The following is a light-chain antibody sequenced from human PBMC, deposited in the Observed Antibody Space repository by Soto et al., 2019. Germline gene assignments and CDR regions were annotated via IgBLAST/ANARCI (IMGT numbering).Light chain of an antibody. CDR2: AAS. Sequence: AIRMTQSPASLSASTGDRVTITCRASQGISRYVAWYQQKPWKAAKLLIYAASTLQSGVPSRFSGSGSGTDFTLTISCLQSEDSATYYRQQYYSYPRTFGQGTQVDIK. J-gene: IGKJ1*01. CDR3: QQYYSYPRT. CDR1: QGISRY. V-gene: IGKV1-8*01.